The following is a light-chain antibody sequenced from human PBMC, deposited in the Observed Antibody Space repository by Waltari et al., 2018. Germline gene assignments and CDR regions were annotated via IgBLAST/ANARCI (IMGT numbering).Light chain of an antibody. V-gene: IGKV1-39*01. Sequence: DIQMTQSPSSLSASVGDRVTITCRASQRISSYLNWYQQKPGKAPKLLIYAASSLQSGVPSRFSGSGSGTDFTLTISSLQPEDFATYYCQQSYSTPYTFGQGTKLEIK. J-gene: IGKJ2*01. CDR1: QRISSY. CDR3: QQSYSTPYT. CDR2: AAS.